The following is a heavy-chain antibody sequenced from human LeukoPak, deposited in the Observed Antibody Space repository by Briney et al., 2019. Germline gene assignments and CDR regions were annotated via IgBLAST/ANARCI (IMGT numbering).Heavy chain of an antibody. D-gene: IGHD3-10*01. CDR3: ARDYYGSGSYYYYYYGMDV. CDR1: GFTFSSYS. V-gene: IGHV3-21*01. J-gene: IGHJ6*02. Sequence: PGGSLRLSCAASGFTFSSYSMNWVRQAPGKGREWVSSISSSSSYIYYADSVKGRFTISRDNAKNSLYLQMNSLRAEDTAVYYCARDYYGSGSYYYYYYGMDVWGQGTTVTVSS. CDR2: ISSSSSYI.